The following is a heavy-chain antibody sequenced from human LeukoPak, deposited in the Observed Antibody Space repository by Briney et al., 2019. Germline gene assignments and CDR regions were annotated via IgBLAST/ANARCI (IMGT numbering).Heavy chain of an antibody. CDR3: ARDPTLWDGLHWFDP. Sequence: PSETLPLTCTVSGYSISSGYYWGWIRQPPGKGLEWIGSIYHSGSTDYNPSLKSRVTISLDTSKNQFSLKLNSVTAADTAVYYCARDPTLWDGLHWFDPWGQGTLVTVSS. V-gene: IGHV4-38-2*02. CDR1: GYSISSGYY. J-gene: IGHJ5*02. CDR2: IYHSGST. D-gene: IGHD2/OR15-2a*01.